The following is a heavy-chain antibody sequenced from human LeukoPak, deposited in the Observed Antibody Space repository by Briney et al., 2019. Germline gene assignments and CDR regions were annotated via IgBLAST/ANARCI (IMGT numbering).Heavy chain of an antibody. D-gene: IGHD4-11*01. CDR2: VSVEGIGR. V-gene: IGHV3-30*09. CDR3: ATVTKVDFDY. Sequence: PGGSLRLSCAASGFTFSSYTFYWFRQAPGKRLEWVASVSVEGIGRYFPGSVEGRFAISRDDSKKSVFLQMSNVRPEDTALYFCATVTKVDFDYWGQGTLVTVSS. J-gene: IGHJ4*02. CDR1: GFTFSSYT.